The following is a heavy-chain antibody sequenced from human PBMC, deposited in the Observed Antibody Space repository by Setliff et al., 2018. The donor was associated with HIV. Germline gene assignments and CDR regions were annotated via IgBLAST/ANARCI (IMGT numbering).Heavy chain of an antibody. CDR2: INSGGGGT. V-gene: IGHV1-46*01. Sequence: ASVKVSCKASGYTFSGYYIHRVRQAPGQGLEWMGVINSGGGGTSYAQKFQGRVTMTRDTSTSTVYMELSSLTSEDTAVYYCATTGLSGYHTGLNYYYYFYMDVWGKGTTVTVSS. CDR3: ATTGLSGYHTGLNYYYYFYMDV. J-gene: IGHJ6*03. D-gene: IGHD3-3*01. CDR1: GYTFSGYY.